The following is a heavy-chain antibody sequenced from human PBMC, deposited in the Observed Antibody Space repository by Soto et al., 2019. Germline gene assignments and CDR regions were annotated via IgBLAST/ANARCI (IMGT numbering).Heavy chain of an antibody. J-gene: IGHJ5*02. Sequence: SETLSLTCGVSGGTIRSPDWWTWVRQPPGKGLEWIGEIFQSGSTNYTPSLESRVTISVDKSKNQFSLTLTSVTAADTAVYFCARGRGRYSSGWSWFDPWGQGILATVSS. CDR3: ARGRGRYSSGWSWFDP. V-gene: IGHV4-4*02. D-gene: IGHD6-19*01. CDR1: GGTIRSPDW. CDR2: IFQSGST.